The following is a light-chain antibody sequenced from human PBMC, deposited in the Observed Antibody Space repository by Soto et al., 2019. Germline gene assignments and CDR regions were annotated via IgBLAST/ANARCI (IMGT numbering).Light chain of an antibody. CDR3: QQYGSSPLT. V-gene: IGKV3-20*01. CDR1: QSVSGY. Sequence: ESVLTQSPGTLSLSVGERATLSCRASQSVSGYLAWYQQTPGQAPRLLIYDASNRATGIPDRFSGSGSGTDFTLTINRLEPEDFTVYYCQQYGSSPLTFGGGTKVDIK. J-gene: IGKJ4*01. CDR2: DAS.